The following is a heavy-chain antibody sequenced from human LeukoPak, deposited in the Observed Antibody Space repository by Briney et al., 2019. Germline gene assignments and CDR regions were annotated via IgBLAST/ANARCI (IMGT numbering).Heavy chain of an antibody. J-gene: IGHJ3*02. CDR3: ARGIRNGYQLFYGDAFDI. CDR2: IYYSGST. D-gene: IGHD2-2*01. Sequence: ASETLSLTCTVSGGSISTYYWSWIRQPPGKGLEWIGYIYYSGSTYYNPSLKSRVTISVDTSKNQFSLKLSSVTAADTAVYYCARGIRNGYQLFYGDAFDIWGQGTMVTVSS. CDR1: GGSISTYY. V-gene: IGHV4-59*08.